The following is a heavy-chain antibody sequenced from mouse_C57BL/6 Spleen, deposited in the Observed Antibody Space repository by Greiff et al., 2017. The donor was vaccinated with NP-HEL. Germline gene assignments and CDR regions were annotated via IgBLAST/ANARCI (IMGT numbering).Heavy chain of an antibody. CDR3: TTPYYGSSLHWYFDV. CDR2: IDPEDGDT. Sequence: EVKLEESGAELVRPGASVKLSCTASGFNIKDYYMHWVKQRPEQGLEWIGRIDPEDGDTEYAPKFQGKATMTADTSSNTAYLQLSSLTSEDTAVYYCTTPYYGSSLHWYFDVWGTGTTVTVSS. V-gene: IGHV14-1*01. J-gene: IGHJ1*03. D-gene: IGHD1-1*01. CDR1: GFNIKDYY.